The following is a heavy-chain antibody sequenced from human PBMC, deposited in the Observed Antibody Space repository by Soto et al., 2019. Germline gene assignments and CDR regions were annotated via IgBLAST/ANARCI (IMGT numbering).Heavy chain of an antibody. CDR1: GGSISSSNW. V-gene: IGHV4-4*02. CDR2: IYHSGST. CDR3: ARDLYYYGSGRRLDY. J-gene: IGHJ4*02. Sequence: SETLSLTCAVSGGSISSSNWWSWVRQPPGKGLEWIGEIYHSGSTNYNPSLKSRVTISVDKSKNQFSLKLSSVTAADTAVYYCARDLYYYGSGRRLDYWGQGTLVTVSS. D-gene: IGHD3-10*01.